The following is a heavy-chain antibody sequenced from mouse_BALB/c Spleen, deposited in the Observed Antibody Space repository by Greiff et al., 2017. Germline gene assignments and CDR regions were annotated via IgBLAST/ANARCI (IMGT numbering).Heavy chain of an antibody. Sequence: EVNLVESGPSLVKPSQTLSLTCSVTGDSITSGYWNWIRKFPGNKLEYMGYISYSGSTYYNPSLKSRISITRDTSKNQYYLQLNSVTTEDTATYYCARFYGKAYAMDYWGQGTSVTVSS. D-gene: IGHD2-1*01. CDR2: ISYSGST. J-gene: IGHJ4*01. CDR3: ARFYGKAYAMDY. CDR1: GDSITSGY. V-gene: IGHV3-8*02.